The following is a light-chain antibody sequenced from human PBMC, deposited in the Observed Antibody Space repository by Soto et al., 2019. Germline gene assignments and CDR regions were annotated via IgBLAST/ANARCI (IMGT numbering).Light chain of an antibody. J-gene: IGKJ5*01. CDR2: GAS. V-gene: IGKV3-20*01. CDR3: QQYVSLPIT. Sequence: EIVVPESRGTLSLSPEERATLSCRASQSIGSSYLAWYQQKPGQAPRLLIYGASTRATGIPDRFSGSGSGTDFTLTINRVAPEDFAVYYCQQYVSLPITFGQGTRPEI. CDR1: QSIGSSY.